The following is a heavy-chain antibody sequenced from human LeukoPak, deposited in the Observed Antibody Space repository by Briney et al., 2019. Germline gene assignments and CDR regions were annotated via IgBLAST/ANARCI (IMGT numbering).Heavy chain of an antibody. CDR3: AKDTWLNDYARDWFDP. D-gene: IGHD4-17*01. CDR1: GFTFSNFG. J-gene: IGHJ5*02. Sequence: PGGSLRLSCAASGFTFSNFGMSWVRQAPGKGLEWVSAISGSGGSTYYADSVKGRFTISRDNSKNTLYLQMNSLRAEDTAVYYCAKDTWLNDYARDWFDPWGQGTLVTVSS. V-gene: IGHV3-23*01. CDR2: ISGSGGST.